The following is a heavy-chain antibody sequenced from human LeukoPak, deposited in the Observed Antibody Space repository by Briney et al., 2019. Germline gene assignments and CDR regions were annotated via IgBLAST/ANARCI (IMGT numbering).Heavy chain of an antibody. V-gene: IGHV3-9*01. CDR3: AKDRYGDYPDALDY. CDR1: GFTFDDYA. Sequence: SGGSLRLSCAASGFTFDDYAMHWVRQAPGKGLEWVSGISWNSGSIGCADSVKGRFTISRDNAKNSLYLQMNSLRAEDTALYYCAKDRYGDYPDALDYWGQGTLVTVSS. J-gene: IGHJ4*02. D-gene: IGHD4-17*01. CDR2: ISWNSGSI.